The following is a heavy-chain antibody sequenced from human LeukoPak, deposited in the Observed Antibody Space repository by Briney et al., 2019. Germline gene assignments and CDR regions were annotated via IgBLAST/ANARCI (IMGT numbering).Heavy chain of an antibody. CDR1: GFTFSSYA. V-gene: IGHV3-66*01. CDR3: ARDGIVGATIRWFDP. D-gene: IGHD1-26*01. Sequence: GGSLRLSCAASGFTFSSYAMSWVRQAPGKGLEWVSVIYSGGSTYYADSVKGRFTISRDNSKDTLYLQMNSLRAEDTAVYYCARDGIVGATIRWFDPWGQGTLVTVSS. J-gene: IGHJ5*02. CDR2: IYSGGST.